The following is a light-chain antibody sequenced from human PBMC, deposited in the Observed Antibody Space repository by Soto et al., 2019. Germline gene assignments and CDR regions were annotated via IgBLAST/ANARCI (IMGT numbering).Light chain of an antibody. CDR1: SSNIGENP. CDR3: AAWDDSLDAWV. J-gene: IGLJ3*02. V-gene: IGLV1-44*01. Sequence: QAVVTQPPSSSGAPGQRVTISCSGSSSNIGENPVNWYQHLPGTAPKVLINRDDQRPSGVPDRFSGSKSGTSASLAISGRQSEDESDYYCAAWDDSLDAWVFGGGTKVTVL. CDR2: RDD.